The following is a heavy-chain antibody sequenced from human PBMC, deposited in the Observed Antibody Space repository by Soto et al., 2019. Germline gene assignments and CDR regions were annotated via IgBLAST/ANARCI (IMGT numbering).Heavy chain of an antibody. CDR1: GFSFIKYA. CDR2: LSGSGGST. Sequence: GGSLRVSCAASGFSFIKYAMSRVRQAPGKGLEWVSGLSGSGGSTSSADSVKGRFAISRDNSRNTLYLQMNSLRDGDTAIYYCARGFSAGKGSPPDYWGQGTLVTVSS. D-gene: IGHD3-10*01. CDR3: ARGFSAGKGSPPDY. V-gene: IGHV3-23*01. J-gene: IGHJ4*01.